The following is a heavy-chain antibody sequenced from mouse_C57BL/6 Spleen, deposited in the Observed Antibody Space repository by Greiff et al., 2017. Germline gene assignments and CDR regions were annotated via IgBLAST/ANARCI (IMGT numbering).Heavy chain of an antibody. CDR1: GFTFSSYA. Sequence: EVKVVESGEGLVKPGGSLKLSCAASGFTFSSYAMSWVRQTPEKRLEWVAYISSGGDYIYYADTVKGRFTISRDNARNTLYLQMSSLKSEDTAMYYCTRDRAGTLYYFDYWGQGTTLTVSS. J-gene: IGHJ2*01. CDR3: TRDRAGTLYYFDY. CDR2: ISSGGDYI. D-gene: IGHD3-1*01. V-gene: IGHV5-9-1*02.